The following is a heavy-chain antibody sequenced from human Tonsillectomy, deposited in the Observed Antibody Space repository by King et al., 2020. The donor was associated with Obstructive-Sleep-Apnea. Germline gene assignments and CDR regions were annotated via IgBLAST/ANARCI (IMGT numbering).Heavy chain of an antibody. CDR2: ISGSGCST. Sequence: EVQLVESGGGLVQPGGSLRLSCAASGFTFSSYAMSWVRQAPGKGLEWGSAISGSGCSTYYADSVKGRFTISRENSKNTLYLQMKSLRAEDTAVYYCAKVDDSSGYYVDYWGQGTLVTVSS. D-gene: IGHD3-22*01. CDR3: AKVDDSSGYYVDY. V-gene: IGHV3-23*04. CDR1: GFTFSSYA. J-gene: IGHJ4*02.